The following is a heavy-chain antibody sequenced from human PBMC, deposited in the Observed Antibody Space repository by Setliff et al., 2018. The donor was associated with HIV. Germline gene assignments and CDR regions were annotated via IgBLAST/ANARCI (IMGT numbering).Heavy chain of an antibody. V-gene: IGHV4-59*01. D-gene: IGHD6-19*01. CDR2: IYYSGNT. J-gene: IGHJ5*02. Sequence: SLTCTVSGGSISSYYWSWIRQPPGKGLEWIGYIYYSGNTNYNPSLKSRVTIAVDTSKNQFSLRLNSVTAADTAVYYCATVLMGYTSGWYMFDPWGQGTLVTVSS. CDR1: GGSISSYY. CDR3: ATVLMGYTSGWYMFDP.